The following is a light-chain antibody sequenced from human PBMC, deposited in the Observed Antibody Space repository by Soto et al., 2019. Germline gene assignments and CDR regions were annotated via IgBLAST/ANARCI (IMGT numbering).Light chain of an antibody. J-gene: IGKJ4*01. V-gene: IGKV3-20*01. Sequence: EIVLTQSPGTLSLSPGERATLSCRASQSVGNNYLAWYQQKPGQAPRFLIYDASSRATGIPDRFSGSGSRTDFTLTSSRLEPEDFAVYYCEQYSSTPLTFGGGTKVEIK. CDR3: EQYSSTPLT. CDR1: QSVGNNY. CDR2: DAS.